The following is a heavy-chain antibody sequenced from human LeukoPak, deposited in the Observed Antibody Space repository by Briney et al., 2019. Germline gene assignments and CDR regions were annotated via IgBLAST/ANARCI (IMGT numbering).Heavy chain of an antibody. V-gene: IGHV3-13*01. D-gene: IGHD1-1*01. CDR3: ARVAKERVGGVYYFDY. CDR1: GFTFSDYD. Sequence: PGGSLRLSCAASGFTFSDYDMHWVRQAPGKGLEWVSAIGTAGDTYYTGSVKGRFTISSENAKNSLYLQMNSLRAGDTAVYYCARVAKERVGGVYYFDYWGQGTLVTVSS. J-gene: IGHJ4*02. CDR2: IGTAGDT.